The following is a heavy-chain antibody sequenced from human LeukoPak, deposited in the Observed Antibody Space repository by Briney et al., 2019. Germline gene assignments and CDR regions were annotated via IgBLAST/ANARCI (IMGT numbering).Heavy chain of an antibody. Sequence: GGSLRLSCAASGFTFSLSWMHWVRQAPGKGLKWVSSINYDARSRAYADSMKGRLTISRDNAENTLFLQMNSLRVEDSAIYSCVRGAGPGTPFDWGQGILVTVSS. D-gene: IGHD1-1*01. J-gene: IGHJ1*01. V-gene: IGHV3-74*01. CDR3: VRGAGPGTPFD. CDR2: INYDARSR. CDR1: GFTFSLSW.